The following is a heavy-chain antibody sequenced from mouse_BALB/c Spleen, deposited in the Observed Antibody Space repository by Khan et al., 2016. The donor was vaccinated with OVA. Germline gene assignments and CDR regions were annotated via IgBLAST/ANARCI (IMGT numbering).Heavy chain of an antibody. CDR2: ILPGSNIT. CDR1: GYTFSSYW. V-gene: IGHV1-9*01. J-gene: IGHJ3*01. Sequence: VQLKQSGAELMKPGASVKISCKASGYTFSSYWIEWVKQRPGHGLEWIGEILPGSNITNYNERFKDKATFTADTSSNPAYMQLSSLTSEDSAIDYCARGNYYVSTSWFGYWGQGTLVTVSA. CDR3: ARGNYYVSTSWFGY. D-gene: IGHD1-1*01.